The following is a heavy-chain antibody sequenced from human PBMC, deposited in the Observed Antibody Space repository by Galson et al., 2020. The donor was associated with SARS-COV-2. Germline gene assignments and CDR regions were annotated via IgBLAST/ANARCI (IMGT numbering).Heavy chain of an antibody. CDR3: AREVAIEIAARYYYGMDV. D-gene: IGHD6-6*01. CDR1: GYTFTSYG. J-gene: IGHJ6*02. V-gene: IGHV1-18*01. Sequence: ASVKVSCKASGYTFTSYGISWVRQAPGQGLEWTGWISAYNGNTNYAQKLQGRVTITTDTSTSTAYMELRSLRSDDTAVYYCAREVAIEIAARYYYGMDVWGQGTTVTVSS. CDR2: ISAYNGNT.